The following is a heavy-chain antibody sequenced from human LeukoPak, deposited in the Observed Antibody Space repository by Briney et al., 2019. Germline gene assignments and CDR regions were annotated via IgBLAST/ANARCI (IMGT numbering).Heavy chain of an antibody. CDR1: GGSISIFY. CDR2: IFQSGTT. D-gene: IGHD1-26*01. J-gene: IGHJ4*02. CDR3: ARLSVGGTHIDY. V-gene: IGHV4-59*08. Sequence: SETLSLACTVSGGSISIFYWTWMRQRPGRRLEFIGHIFQSGTTNYNPSLKSRVTISLDPAKNQFSLRLTSVTAADTALYYCARLSVGGTHIDYWGQGTRVTVSS.